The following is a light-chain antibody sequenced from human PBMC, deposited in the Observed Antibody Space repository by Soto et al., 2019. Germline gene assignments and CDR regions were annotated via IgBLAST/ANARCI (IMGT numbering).Light chain of an antibody. CDR1: QSVGSY. CDR2: DAS. Sequence: EIVLTQSPATVSLSPGERATLSCTASQSVGSYLAWYQQRPGQAPRLLIYDASNRATGIPARFSGSGSGTDFTLTISSLEPEDFAVFYCQQRSNRPPLTFGGGTKVEIK. CDR3: QQRSNRPPLT. V-gene: IGKV3-11*01. J-gene: IGKJ4*01.